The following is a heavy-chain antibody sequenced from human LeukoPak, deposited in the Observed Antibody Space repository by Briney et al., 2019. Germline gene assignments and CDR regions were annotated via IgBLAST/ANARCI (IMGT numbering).Heavy chain of an antibody. J-gene: IGHJ4*02. V-gene: IGHV4-59*12. CDR1: GGSISSYY. CDR3: ARVVLWFGELSSFDY. CDR2: IYYSGST. Sequence: SETLSLTCTVSGGSISSYYWSWIRQPPGKGLEWIGYIYYSGSTYYNPSLKSRVTISVDRSKNQFSLKLSSVTAADTAVYYCARVVLWFGELSSFDYWGQGTLVTVSS. D-gene: IGHD3-10*01.